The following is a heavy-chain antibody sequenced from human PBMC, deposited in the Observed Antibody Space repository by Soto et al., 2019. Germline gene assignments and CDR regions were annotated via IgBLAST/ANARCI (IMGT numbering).Heavy chain of an antibody. V-gene: IGHV1-69*13. CDR1: GGTFSSYA. CDR2: IIPIFGTA. CDR3: ARGWHYYDSSGYVRVYWFDP. Sequence: ASVKVSCKASGGTFSSYAISWVRQAPGQGLEWMGGIIPIFGTANYAQKFQGRVTITADESTSTAYMELSSLRSEDTAVYYCARGWHYYDSSGYVRVYWFDPWGQGTLVTASS. J-gene: IGHJ5*02. D-gene: IGHD3-22*01.